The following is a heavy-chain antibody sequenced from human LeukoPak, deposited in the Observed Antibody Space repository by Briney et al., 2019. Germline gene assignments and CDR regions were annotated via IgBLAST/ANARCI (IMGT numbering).Heavy chain of an antibody. Sequence: PSETLSLTCAVSGGSISSGGYSWRWIRQPPWKGLEWIGYIYYTGSTYYNPSLKSRATISVDTSKNQFSLKLSSVTAADTAVYYCARVPRSYYYDSSGRTDYWGQGTLVTVSS. J-gene: IGHJ4*02. D-gene: IGHD3-22*01. V-gene: IGHV4-30-4*07. CDR3: ARVPRSYYYDSSGRTDY. CDR2: IYYTGST. CDR1: GGSISSGGYS.